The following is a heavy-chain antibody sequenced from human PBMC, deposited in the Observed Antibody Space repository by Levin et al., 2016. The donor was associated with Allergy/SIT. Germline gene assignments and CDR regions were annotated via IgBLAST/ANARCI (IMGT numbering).Heavy chain of an antibody. V-gene: IGHV3-64*01. CDR1: GFTFSTSD. CDR2: ISSHGGST. D-gene: IGHD6-19*01. J-gene: IGHJ4*02. Sequence: GESLKISCAASGFTFSTSDMHWVRQAPGKGLEYVSAISSHGGSTYYANSVKGRFTISRDNSKNTLYLQMGSLRPEDMAVYYCARADTSGWYDYWGQGALVTVSS. CDR3: ARADTSGWYDY.